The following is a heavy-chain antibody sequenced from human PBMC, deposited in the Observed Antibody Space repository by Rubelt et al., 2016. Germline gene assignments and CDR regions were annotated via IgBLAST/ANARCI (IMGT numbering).Heavy chain of an antibody. CDR2: IKNDGSEK. V-gene: IGHV3-7*01. Sequence: EVQLVESGGGLVKPGGSLRLSCAASGFTFTTAGMTWIRQAPGKGLEWVANIKNDGSEKYYVESVRGRFSISRDKAKNSLYLQMDSLRAEDTAVYYCARGWAGDGGYWGQGTLVTVSS. J-gene: IGHJ4*02. CDR1: GFTFTTAG. CDR3: ARGWAGDGGY. D-gene: IGHD7-27*01.